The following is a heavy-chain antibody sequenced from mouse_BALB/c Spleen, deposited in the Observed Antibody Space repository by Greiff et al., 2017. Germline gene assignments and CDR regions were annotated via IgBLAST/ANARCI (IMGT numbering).Heavy chain of an antibody. V-gene: IGHV5-6-4*01. CDR2: ISSGGSYT. Sequence: EVKLVESGGGLVKPGGSLKLSCAASGFTFSSYTMSWVRQTPEKRLEWVATISSGGSYTYYPDSVKGRFPISRDNAKNTLYLQMSSLKSEDTAMYYCTRDERKYGNYWGQGTSVTVSS. J-gene: IGHJ4*01. D-gene: IGHD2-1*01. CDR1: GFTFSSYT. CDR3: TRDERKYGNY.